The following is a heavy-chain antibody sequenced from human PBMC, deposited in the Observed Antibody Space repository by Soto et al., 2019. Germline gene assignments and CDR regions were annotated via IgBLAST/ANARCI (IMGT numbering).Heavy chain of an antibody. J-gene: IGHJ4*02. CDR2: ISATGGGT. CDR1: GFSFSDSW. D-gene: IGHD3-16*01. CDR3: AKDRRAGGNSAFYFDF. V-gene: IGHV3-23*01. Sequence: GGSLRLSCAASGFSFSDSWMYWVRQAPGKGPEWVSLISATGGGTYYADSVKGRFTISRDNSHNTLYLQVHSLTAEDTAVYYCAKDRRAGGNSAFYFDFWGQGAQVTVSS.